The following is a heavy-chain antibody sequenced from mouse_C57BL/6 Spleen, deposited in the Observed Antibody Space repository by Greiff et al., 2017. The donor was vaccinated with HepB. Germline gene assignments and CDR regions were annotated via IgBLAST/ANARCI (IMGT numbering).Heavy chain of an antibody. CDR3: AWRYYGSSPYAMDY. D-gene: IGHD1-1*01. CDR2: ISSGGSYT. V-gene: IGHV5-6*01. J-gene: IGHJ4*01. Sequence: EVLLVESGGDLVKPGGSLKLSCAASGFTFSSYGMSWVRQTPDKRLEWVATISSGGSYTYYPDSVKGRFTISRDNAKNTLYLQMSSLKSEDTAMYYWAWRYYGSSPYAMDYWGQGTSVTVSS. CDR1: GFTFSSYG.